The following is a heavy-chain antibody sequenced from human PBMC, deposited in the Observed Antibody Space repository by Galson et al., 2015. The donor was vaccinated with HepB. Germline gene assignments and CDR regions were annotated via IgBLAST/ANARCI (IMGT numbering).Heavy chain of an antibody. J-gene: IGHJ3*02. CDR3: ARADYYDSSGYEDDAFDI. CDR1: GYSFTSYW. V-gene: IGHV5-51*01. CDR2: IYPGDSDT. D-gene: IGHD3-22*01. Sequence: QSGAEVTKPGESLKISCKGSGYSFTSYWIGWVRQMPGKGLEWMGIIYPGDSDTRYSPSFQGQVTISADKSISTAYLQWSSLKASDTAMYYCARADYYDSSGYEDDAFDIWGQGTMVTVSS.